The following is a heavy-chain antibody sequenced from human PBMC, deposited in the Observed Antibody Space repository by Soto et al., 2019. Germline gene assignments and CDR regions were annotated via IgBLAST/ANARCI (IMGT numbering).Heavy chain of an antibody. CDR3: ASGRGSSQPALCSV. J-gene: IGHJ4*02. CDR1: GGSISSGDYY. V-gene: IGHV4-31*03. CDR2: IYYSGST. D-gene: IGHD6-6*01. Sequence: PSETLSLTCTVSGGSISSGDYYWSWLRQHPGKGLEWIGYIYYSGSTYNNPALKSRVTISVDTSKNQFSLKMSSVTAADTAVYYCASGRGSSQPALCSVWGQGTLVTVSS.